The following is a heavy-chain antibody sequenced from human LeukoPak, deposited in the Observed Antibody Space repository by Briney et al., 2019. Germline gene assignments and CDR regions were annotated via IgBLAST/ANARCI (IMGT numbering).Heavy chain of an antibody. D-gene: IGHD6-13*01. J-gene: IGHJ2*01. CDR2: ISTSGSYI. CDR1: GFTFKSYT. Sequence: GGSLSLSCAASGFTFKSYTINWVRQAPVKGPEWVSSISTSGSYIYYADSVKGRFTISRDNAKNSLYLQMNGLRAEDTAVYYCARVPREVAGALYSWYFDLWGHGTLVTVSS. CDR3: ARVPREVAGALYSWYFDL. V-gene: IGHV3-21*01.